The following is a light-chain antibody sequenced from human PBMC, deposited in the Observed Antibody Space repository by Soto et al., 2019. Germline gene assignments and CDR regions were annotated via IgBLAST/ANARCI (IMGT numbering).Light chain of an antibody. CDR1: QSISTY. CDR3: QQSYRTPLT. CDR2: AAS. J-gene: IGKJ4*01. Sequence: DIQMTQSPSSLSAPVGDRVTITCRASQSISTYLNWYQQKPGRAPDLLIYAASSLQSGVPSRFSGSGSGTDFTLTISSLQPEDFATYSCQQSYRTPLTFGGGTKVDIK. V-gene: IGKV1-39*01.